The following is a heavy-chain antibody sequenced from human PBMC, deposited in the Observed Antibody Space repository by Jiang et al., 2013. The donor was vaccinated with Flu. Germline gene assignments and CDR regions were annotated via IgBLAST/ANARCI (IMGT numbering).Heavy chain of an antibody. D-gene: IGHD4-23*01. J-gene: IGHJ4*02. CDR1: GFTFSSYA. V-gene: IGHV3-23*01. Sequence: RLSCAASGFTFSSYAMSWVRQAPGKGLEWVSAISGSGGSTYYADSVKGRFTISRDNSKNTLYLQMNSLRAEDTAVYYCAKTLRGNGGNFDYWGQGTLVTVSS. CDR2: ISGSGGST. CDR3: AKTLRGNGGNFDY.